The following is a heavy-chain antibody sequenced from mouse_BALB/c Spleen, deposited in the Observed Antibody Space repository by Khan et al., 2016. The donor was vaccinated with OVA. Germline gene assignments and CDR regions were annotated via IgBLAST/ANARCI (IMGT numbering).Heavy chain of an antibody. D-gene: IGHD2-2*01. J-gene: IGHJ3*01. Sequence: EVQLQESGPELMKPGASVKISCKASGYSFTSYYIHWVKQSHGKSLEWIGYIDPFNGGTTYNQKFKGKATLTVDKSSSTAYMHTSSLTSEDSAVYYCARHGYVAWFAYWGQGTLVTVSA. CDR1: GYSFTSYY. CDR2: IDPFNGGT. CDR3: ARHGYVAWFAY. V-gene: IGHV1S135*01.